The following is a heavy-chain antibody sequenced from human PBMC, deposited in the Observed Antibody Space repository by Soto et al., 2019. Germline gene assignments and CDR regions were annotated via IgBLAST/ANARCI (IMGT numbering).Heavy chain of an antibody. V-gene: IGHV1-8*01. Sequence: ASVKVSCKASGYTFTSYDINWVRQATGQGLEWMGWMNPNSGNTGYAQKFQGRVAMTRNTSITTAYMELSSLRSEDTAVYYCARERTVAGNDYWGQGTLVTVSS. J-gene: IGHJ4*02. CDR3: ARERTVAGNDY. CDR2: MNPNSGNT. D-gene: IGHD6-19*01. CDR1: GYTFTSYD.